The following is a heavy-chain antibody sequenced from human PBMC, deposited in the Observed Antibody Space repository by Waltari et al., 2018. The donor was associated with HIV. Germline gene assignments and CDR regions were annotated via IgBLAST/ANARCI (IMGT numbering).Heavy chain of an antibody. Sequence: QVQLVESGGGVVQPGRSLRLSCAASRFTFSDFGMHWVRQAPGKGGEWVAVIWNDGRNKYYADSVRGRFSISRDNSKNTLYLEMNSLKPEDTAMYFCAKEHQVGGSYSYYFDNWGQGTLVTVSS. D-gene: IGHD1-26*01. J-gene: IGHJ4*02. CDR1: RFTFSDFG. V-gene: IGHV3-30*18. CDR3: AKEHQVGGSYSYYFDN. CDR2: IWNDGRNK.